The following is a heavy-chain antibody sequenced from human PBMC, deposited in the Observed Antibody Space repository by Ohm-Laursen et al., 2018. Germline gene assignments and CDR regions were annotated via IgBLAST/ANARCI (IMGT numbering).Heavy chain of an antibody. J-gene: IGHJ6*02. CDR1: GFTFDDYA. D-gene: IGHD1-26*01. CDR2: IRSKAKSDAT. V-gene: IGHV3-73*01. CDR3: TRRENYYGIDV. Sequence: SLRLSCTASGFTFDDYAMYWVRQASGKGLEWVGRIRSKAKSDATAYGASVKGRFTISRDDSKNTAYLQMNSLKIEDTALYYCTRRENYYGIDVWGQGTTVTVSS.